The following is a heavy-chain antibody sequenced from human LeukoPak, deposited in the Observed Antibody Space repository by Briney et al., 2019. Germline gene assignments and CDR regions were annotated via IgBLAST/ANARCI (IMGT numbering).Heavy chain of an antibody. CDR2: IGVGSGST. D-gene: IGHD3-9*01. J-gene: IGHJ6*03. Sequence: SVKVSCKASGFTFTSSAMQWVRQARGQRLEWIGWIGVGSGSTNYAQKFQERVTITRDMSTSTAYMELSSLRSEDTAVYYCAADSPSYDILTGHYYYYMDVWGKGTTVTVSS. CDR1: GFTFTSSA. CDR3: AADSPSYDILTGHYYYYMDV. V-gene: IGHV1-58*02.